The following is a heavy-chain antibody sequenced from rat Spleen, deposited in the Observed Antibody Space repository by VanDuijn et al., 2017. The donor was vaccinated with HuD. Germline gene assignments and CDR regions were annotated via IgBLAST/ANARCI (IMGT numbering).Heavy chain of an antibody. CDR2: ISYDGSST. V-gene: IGHV5-7*01. J-gene: IGHJ2*01. CDR3: ARGGYNSDYFDY. CDR1: GFTFSDYN. Sequence: EVQLVESGGGLVQPGRSLKLSCAASGFTFSDYNMAWVRQAPKKGLEWVATISYDGSSTYYRDSVKGRFTISRDNAKSTLYLQMDSLRSEDTATYYCARGGYNSDYFDYWGQGVMVTVSS. D-gene: IGHD4-3*01.